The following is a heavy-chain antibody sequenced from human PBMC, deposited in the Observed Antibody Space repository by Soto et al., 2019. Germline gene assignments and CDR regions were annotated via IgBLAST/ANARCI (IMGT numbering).Heavy chain of an antibody. CDR3: ARMATFGSLNWFDP. V-gene: IGHV1-8*01. J-gene: IGHJ5*02. D-gene: IGHD3-16*01. Sequence: ASVKVSCKASGYSFTNNDVTWVRQATGQGLEWMGWMNPGSGDTGYAQKFQGRVTMTRDISIATAYMELSSLRSDDTAIYYCARMATFGSLNWFDPWGEVTLVTVSS. CDR2: MNPGSGDT. CDR1: GYSFTNND.